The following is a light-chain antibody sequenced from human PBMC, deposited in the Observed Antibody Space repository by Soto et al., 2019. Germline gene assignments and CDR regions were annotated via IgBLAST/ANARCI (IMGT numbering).Light chain of an antibody. CDR1: QSVSSSY. CDR2: GAS. Sequence: EIVLTQSPGTLSLSPGERATLSCRASQSVSSSYLAWYQQKPGQAPRLLIYGASSRATGIPDRFSGSGSGTDFTLTISRREPEDCAVYYCQQYGSSLYTFGQGTKLEIK. J-gene: IGKJ2*01. CDR3: QQYGSSLYT. V-gene: IGKV3-20*01.